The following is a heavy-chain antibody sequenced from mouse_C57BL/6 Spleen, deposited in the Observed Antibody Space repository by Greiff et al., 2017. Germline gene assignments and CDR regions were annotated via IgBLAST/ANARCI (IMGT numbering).Heavy chain of an antibody. CDR2: IDPSDSET. V-gene: IGHV1-52*01. Sequence: QVQLKQPGAELVRPGSSVKLSCKASGYTFPSYWMHWVKQRPIQGLEWIGNIDPSDSETHYNQKFKDKATLTVDKSSSTAYMQLSSLTSEDSAVYYCARSIDGYYAMDYWGQGTSVTVSS. J-gene: IGHJ4*01. D-gene: IGHD2-3*01. CDR3: ARSIDGYYAMDY. CDR1: GYTFPSYW.